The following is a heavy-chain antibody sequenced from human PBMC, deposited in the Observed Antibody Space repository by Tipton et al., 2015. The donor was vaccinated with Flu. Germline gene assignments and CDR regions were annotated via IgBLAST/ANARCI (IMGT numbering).Heavy chain of an antibody. V-gene: IGHV4-38-2*01. D-gene: IGHD2/OR15-2a*01. Sequence: TLSLTCAVSGYSIRRGYYWGWIRQPPGKGLEWIGSIYHNGDIHFNPSLKSRVSISVDTSNNRVSLNLTSVTAADTAVYYCARAEIGGFDYWGQGTLVTVSS. J-gene: IGHJ4*02. CDR2: IYHNGDI. CDR1: GYSIRRGYY. CDR3: ARAEIGGFDY.